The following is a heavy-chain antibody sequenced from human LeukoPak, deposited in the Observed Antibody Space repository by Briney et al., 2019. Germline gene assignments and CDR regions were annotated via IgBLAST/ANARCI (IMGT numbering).Heavy chain of an antibody. V-gene: IGHV1-2*04. Sequence: ASVKVSCKASGYTFTGYYMHWVRQAPGQGLEWMGWVNPNSGGTNYAQKFQGWVTMTRDTSISTAYMELSRLGSDDTAVYYCARDNGYCSGGSCPGLADYWGQGTLVTVSS. D-gene: IGHD2-15*01. CDR1: GYTFTGYY. CDR3: ARDNGYCSGGSCPGLADY. CDR2: VNPNSGGT. J-gene: IGHJ4*02.